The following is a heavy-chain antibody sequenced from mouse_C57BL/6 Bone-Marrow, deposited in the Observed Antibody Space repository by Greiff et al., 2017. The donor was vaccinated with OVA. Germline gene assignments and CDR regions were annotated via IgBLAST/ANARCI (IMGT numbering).Heavy chain of an antibody. CDR1: GYTFTSYW. J-gene: IGHJ4*01. Sequence: QVHVKQPGTELVKPGASVKLSCKASGYTFTSYWMHWVKQRPGQGLEWIGNINPSYGGTNYNEKFKSKATLTVDKSSSTAYMQLSSLTSEDSAVYYCARDYGSTEAMDYWGQGTSVTVSS. D-gene: IGHD1-1*01. V-gene: IGHV1-53*01. CDR2: INPSYGGT. CDR3: ARDYGSTEAMDY.